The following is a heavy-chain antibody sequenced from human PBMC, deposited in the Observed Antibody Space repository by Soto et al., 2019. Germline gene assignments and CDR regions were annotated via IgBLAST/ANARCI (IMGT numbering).Heavy chain of an antibody. D-gene: IGHD3-10*01. J-gene: IGHJ4*03. CDR1: GGSISSSSYY. CDR2: IYYSGST. Sequence: SETLSLTCTVSGGSISSSSYYWGWIRQPPGKGLEWIGSIYYSGSTYYNPSLKSRVTISVDTSKNQFSLKLRSDDTAVYFCSRLTTMVREINDDPFDFWGQGTLVTVSS. CDR3: SRLTTMVREINDDPFDF. V-gene: IGHV4-39*01.